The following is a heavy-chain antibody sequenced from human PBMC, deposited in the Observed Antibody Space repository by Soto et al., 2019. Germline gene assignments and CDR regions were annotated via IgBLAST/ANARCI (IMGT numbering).Heavy chain of an antibody. J-gene: IGHJ4*02. V-gene: IGHV3-21*01. D-gene: IGHD3-16*01. Sequence: PGGSLRLSCAASGFTFSSYSMNWVRQAPGKGLEWVSSISSSSSYIYYADSVKGRFTISRDNAKNSLYLQMNSLRAEDTAVYYCARDFGNTGLPQIFDYWGQGTLVTVSS. CDR1: GFTFSSYS. CDR3: ARDFGNTGLPQIFDY. CDR2: ISSSSSYI.